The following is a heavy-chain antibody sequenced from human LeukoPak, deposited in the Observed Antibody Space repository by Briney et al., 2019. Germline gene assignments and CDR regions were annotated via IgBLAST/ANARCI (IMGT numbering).Heavy chain of an antibody. V-gene: IGHV3-23*01. D-gene: IGHD6-19*01. CDR2: ISGYGAGT. Sequence: QSGGSLRLSCAGSGFNFGALSSTWIRQAPGRGLEWVSVISGYGAGTDYADSVKGRFTVSRDNSKNILYLQMSRLRAEDTATYYCAKIPHPEQWLVAGYDYWGQGSLVTVSS. CDR3: AKIPHPEQWLVAGYDY. J-gene: IGHJ4*02. CDR1: GFNFGALS.